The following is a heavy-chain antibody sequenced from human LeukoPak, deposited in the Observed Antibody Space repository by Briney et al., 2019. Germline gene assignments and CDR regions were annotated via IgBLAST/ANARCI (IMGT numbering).Heavy chain of an antibody. D-gene: IGHD7-27*01. J-gene: IGHJ4*02. CDR2: IKQDGSEK. Sequence: GGSLRLSCAASGFPFDTYWMTWVRQAPGKGLEWVASIKQDGSEKYYVDSVKGRFTISRDNAKSSLYLQMNSLRAEDTALYHCARHSPLWGYWGQGTLVTVSS. V-gene: IGHV3-7*04. CDR3: ARHSPLWGY. CDR1: GFPFDTYW.